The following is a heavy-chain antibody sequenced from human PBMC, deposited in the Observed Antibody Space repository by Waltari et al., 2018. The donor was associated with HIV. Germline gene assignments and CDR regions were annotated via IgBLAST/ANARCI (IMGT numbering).Heavy chain of an antibody. V-gene: IGHV1-46*03. Sequence: QVQLVQSGAEVKKPGASVKVSCKASGYTFTSYYMHWVRQAPGQGLEWMGIINPSGGSTSYAQKFHGRVTMTRDTSTSTVYIELSSLRSEDTAVYYCARTTVTTKWFDPWGQGTLVTVSS. CDR1: GYTFTSYY. J-gene: IGHJ5*02. CDR3: ARTTVTTKWFDP. CDR2: INPSGGST. D-gene: IGHD4-17*01.